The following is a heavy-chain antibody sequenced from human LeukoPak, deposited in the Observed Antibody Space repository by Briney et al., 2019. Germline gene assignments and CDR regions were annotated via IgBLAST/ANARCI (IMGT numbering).Heavy chain of an antibody. V-gene: IGHV3-23*01. D-gene: IGHD4-17*01. CDR3: ARSPTEPFCFDS. CDR2: ITSGGIT. J-gene: IGHJ4*02. CDR1: GFIFSNSI. Sequence: GGSLRLSCAASGFIFSNSIMSWVRQAPGKGLEWVSTITSGGITNYADSVKGRFTISRDNSKNTLYLQMNSLRTEDTAIYYCARSPTEPFCFDSWGLGTLVTVSS.